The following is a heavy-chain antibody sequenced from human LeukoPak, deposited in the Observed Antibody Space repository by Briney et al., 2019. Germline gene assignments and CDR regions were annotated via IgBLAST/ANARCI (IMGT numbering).Heavy chain of an antibody. V-gene: IGHV3-21*01. Sequence: GGSLRLSCAASGFTFSSYSMNWVRQAPGKGLEWVSSISSSSSYIYYADSVKGRFTISRDNAKNSLYLQMNSLRAEDTAVYYCARAFTTLRGRSIIATYYFDYWGQGTLVTVSS. D-gene: IGHD3-10*01. J-gene: IGHJ4*02. CDR1: GFTFSSYS. CDR3: ARAFTTLRGRSIIATYYFDY. CDR2: ISSSSSYI.